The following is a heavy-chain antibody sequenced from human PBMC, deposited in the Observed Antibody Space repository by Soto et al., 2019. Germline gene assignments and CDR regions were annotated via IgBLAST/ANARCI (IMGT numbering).Heavy chain of an antibody. J-gene: IGHJ6*02. D-gene: IGHD6-19*01. CDR1: GYTFTGYY. Sequence: QVQLVQSGAEVKKPGASVKVSCKASGYTFTGYYMHWVRQAPGQGLEWIGWINPNSGGTNYAQKFQGWVTMTRDTPISTAYMGLKRLRSDDTAVYYCARARHSSGPYYYHYGMDVWGQGTTVTVSS. CDR2: INPNSGGT. CDR3: ARARHSSGPYYYHYGMDV. V-gene: IGHV1-2*04.